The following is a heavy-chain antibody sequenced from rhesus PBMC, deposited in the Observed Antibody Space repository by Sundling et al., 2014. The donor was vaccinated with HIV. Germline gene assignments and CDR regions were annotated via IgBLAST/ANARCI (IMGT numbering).Heavy chain of an antibody. CDR3: ARGRVYCTRTTCFENYFDY. CDR2: IYGNGAGT. D-gene: IGHD2-2*01. J-gene: IGHJ4*01. Sequence: QVQLQESGPGLVKPSETLSLTCAVSGGSISDNYYWNWIRQPPGKGLEWIGNIYGNGAGTYYNPSLKSRVAISKDTSKNQFFLKLNSVTAADTAVYYCARGRVYCTRTTCFENYFDYWGQGVLVTVSS. CDR1: GGSISDNYY. V-gene: IGHV4S9*01.